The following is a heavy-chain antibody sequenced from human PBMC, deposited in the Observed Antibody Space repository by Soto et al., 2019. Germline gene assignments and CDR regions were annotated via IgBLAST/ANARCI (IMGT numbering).Heavy chain of an antibody. D-gene: IGHD5-12*01. Sequence: ASVKVSCKASGYTFTGYYMHWVRQAPGQGLEWMGWINPNSGGTNYAQKFQGWVTMTRDTSISTAYMELCRLRSDDTAVYYCARGRMATIGYFQHWGQGTLVTVSS. V-gene: IGHV1-2*04. CDR3: ARGRMATIGYFQH. CDR2: INPNSGGT. CDR1: GYTFTGYY. J-gene: IGHJ1*01.